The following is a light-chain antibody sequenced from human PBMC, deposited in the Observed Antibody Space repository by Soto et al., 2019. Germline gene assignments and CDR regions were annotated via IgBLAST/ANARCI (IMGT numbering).Light chain of an antibody. CDR1: QTVVYSSNNKNY. CDR3: QQYYSAPPT. Sequence: DIVMTQSPDSLAVSLGERATINCKSSQTVVYSSNNKNYLAWYQQKPGQPPKLLIYWASTRESGVPDRFSGSGSGTDFTLTISSLQAEDVAAYYCQQYYSAPPTFGQGTKVEIK. J-gene: IGKJ1*01. CDR2: WAS. V-gene: IGKV4-1*01.